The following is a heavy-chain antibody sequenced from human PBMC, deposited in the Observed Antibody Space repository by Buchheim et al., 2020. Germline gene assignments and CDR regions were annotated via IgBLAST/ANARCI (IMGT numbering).Heavy chain of an antibody. CDR1: GASISSRNW. J-gene: IGHJ4*02. CDR3: AKTGAQGYLEY. Sequence: QVQLQESGPGPVKPSGTLSLTCSVSGASISSRNWWTWVRQSPEKGLEWIGEIYQSGTTNYNPSLKSRVTISMDKSKNQFSLKVNSVTAADTAVFYCAKTGAQGYLEYWGQG. V-gene: IGHV4-4*02. D-gene: IGHD6-13*01. CDR2: IYQSGTT.